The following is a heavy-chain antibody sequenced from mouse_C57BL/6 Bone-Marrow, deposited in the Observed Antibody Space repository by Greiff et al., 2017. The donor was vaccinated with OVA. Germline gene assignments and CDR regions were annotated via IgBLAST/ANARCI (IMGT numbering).Heavy chain of an antibody. Sequence: AASGIDFSRYWMSWVRRAPGKGLEWIGEINPDSSTINYAPSLKDKFIISRDNAKNTLYLQMSKVRSEDTALYYCARGRGHYYYGSSWYFDVWGTGTTVTVSS. D-gene: IGHD1-1*01. CDR3: ARGRGHYYYGSSWYFDV. CDR1: GIDFSRYW. V-gene: IGHV4-1*01. J-gene: IGHJ1*03. CDR2: INPDSSTI.